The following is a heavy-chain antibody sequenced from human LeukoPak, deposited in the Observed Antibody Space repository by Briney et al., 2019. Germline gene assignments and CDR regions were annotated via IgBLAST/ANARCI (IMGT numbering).Heavy chain of an antibody. V-gene: IGHV3-21*01. CDR1: GFTFSSYS. Sequence: PGGSLRLSCAASGFTFSSYSMNWVRQAPGKGLEWVSSISSSSSYIYYADSVKGRFTISRDNAENSLYLQMNSLRAEDTAVYYCASDSGSYPDVYYYYYMDVWGKGTTVTVSS. D-gene: IGHD1-26*01. CDR3: ASDSGSYPDVYYYYYMDV. J-gene: IGHJ6*03. CDR2: ISSSSSYI.